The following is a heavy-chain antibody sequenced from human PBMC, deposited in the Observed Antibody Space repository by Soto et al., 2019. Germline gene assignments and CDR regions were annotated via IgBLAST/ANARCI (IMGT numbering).Heavy chain of an antibody. Sequence: EVQLVESGGGLVQPGGSLRLSCAASGFTFSTSFIHWVRQAPGKGLEWVSRVNSDVSSTIYVDSVKGRFTISRDNAKNTVYLEMNSLRAEDTAVYYCARVYCTGGSCYYAFHIWGQGTMVTVSS. V-gene: IGHV3-74*01. J-gene: IGHJ3*02. D-gene: IGHD2-8*02. CDR1: GFTFSTSF. CDR3: ARVYCTGGSCYYAFHI. CDR2: VNSDVSST.